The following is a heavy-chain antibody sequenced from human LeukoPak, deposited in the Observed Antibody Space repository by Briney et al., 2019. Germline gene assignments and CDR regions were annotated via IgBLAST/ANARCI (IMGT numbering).Heavy chain of an antibody. Sequence: GGSLRLSCAASGFTFDDYAMHWVRQAPGKGLEWVSGISWNSGSIGYADSVKGRFTISRDNAKNSLYLQMNSLRAEDTAVYYCARERLGTTLDYWGQGTLVTVSS. D-gene: IGHD4-17*01. CDR3: ARERLGTTLDY. J-gene: IGHJ4*02. CDR1: GFTFDDYA. V-gene: IGHV3-9*01. CDR2: ISWNSGSI.